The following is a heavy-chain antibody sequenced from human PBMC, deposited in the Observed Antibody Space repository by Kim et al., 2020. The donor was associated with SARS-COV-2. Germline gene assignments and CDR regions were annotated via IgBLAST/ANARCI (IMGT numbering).Heavy chain of an antibody. V-gene: IGHV4-39*01. CDR3: ARHLRGTPRFDP. Sequence: SETLSLTCTVSGGSISSSSYYWGWIRQPPGKGLEWIGSIYYSGSTYYNPSLKSRVTISVDTSKNQFSLKLSSVTAADTAVYYCARHLRGTPRFDPWGQGTLVTVSS. CDR2: IYYSGST. D-gene: IGHD1-1*01. J-gene: IGHJ5*02. CDR1: GGSISSSSYY.